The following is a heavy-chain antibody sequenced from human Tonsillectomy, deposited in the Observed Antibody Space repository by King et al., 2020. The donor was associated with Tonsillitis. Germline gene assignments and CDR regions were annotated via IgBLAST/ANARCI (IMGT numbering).Heavy chain of an antibody. V-gene: IGHV3-23*04. J-gene: IGHJ4*02. CDR2: SSGSGGST. CDR1: GGRCSSYA. CDR3: AKDRFGGWDYYFDY. Sequence: GKRGESGGGGGETGGARRLAGAASGGRCSSYAMSWVCQAPGKGVEWVSGSSGSGGSTYYADSVKGRFTISRDNSKNTLYLQMNSLRAEDTAVYYCAKDRFGGWDYYFDYWGQGTLVTVSS. D-gene: IGHD6-19*01.